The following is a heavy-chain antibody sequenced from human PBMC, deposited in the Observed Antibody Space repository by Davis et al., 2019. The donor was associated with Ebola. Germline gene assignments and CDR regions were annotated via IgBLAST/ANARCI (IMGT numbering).Heavy chain of an antibody. CDR2: ISSNGGST. CDR1: GFTFSSYA. J-gene: IGHJ4*02. D-gene: IGHD6-13*01. Sequence: GESLKISCSASGFTFSSYAMHWVRQAPGKELEYVSAISSNGGSTYYADSVKGRFTISRDNSKNTLYLQMSSLRAEDTAVYYCVKDRGPAAAGTGFDYWGQGTLVTVSS. V-gene: IGHV3-64D*08. CDR3: VKDRGPAAAGTGFDY.